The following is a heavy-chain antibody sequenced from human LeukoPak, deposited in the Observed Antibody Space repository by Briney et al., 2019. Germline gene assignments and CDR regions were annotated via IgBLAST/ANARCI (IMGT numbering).Heavy chain of an antibody. CDR2: VVPMFGIR. CDR3: ATEPSRSYSFDHLDF. V-gene: IGHV1-69*04. D-gene: IGHD5-12*01. CDR1: GGTFNNYA. Sequence: SVKVSFRTSGGTFNNYAISWVRQAPGQGLEWMGRVVPMFGIRNYPQTFRGRVNITADKATNTVYMELRSLRAEDTAIYYCATEPSRSYSFDHLDFWGLGTPVTVSS. J-gene: IGHJ4*02.